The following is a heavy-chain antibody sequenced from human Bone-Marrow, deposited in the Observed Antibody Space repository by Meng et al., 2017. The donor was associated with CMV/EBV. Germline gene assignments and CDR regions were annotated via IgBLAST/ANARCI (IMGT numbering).Heavy chain of an antibody. J-gene: IGHJ4*02. CDR3: ARGVGEFLGWEMGY. CDR2: MDGDGSDT. V-gene: IGHV3-74*03. CDR1: GFTISRHW. D-gene: IGHD1-26*01. Sequence: EVQLVESXGGSVQPGXSLILVXTASGFTISRHWMHWVRQTPGRGLVWVSRMDGDGSDTTYADSVKGRFTISRDNAKNTLYLQMNSLRVEDTAIYYCARGVGEFLGWEMGYWGQGTLVTVCS.